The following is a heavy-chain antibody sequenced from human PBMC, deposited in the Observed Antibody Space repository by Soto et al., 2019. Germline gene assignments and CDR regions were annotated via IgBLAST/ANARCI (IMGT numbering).Heavy chain of an antibody. CDR1: GFTFSSYG. Sequence: GGSLRLSCAASGFTFSSYGMHWVRQAPGKGLEWVAVISYDGSNKYYADSVKGRFTISRDNSKNTLYLQMNSLRAEDTAVYYCASLYYYDSSGLRIREDAFDIWGQGTMVTVSS. CDR2: ISYDGSNK. CDR3: ASLYYYDSSGLRIREDAFDI. D-gene: IGHD3-22*01. V-gene: IGHV3-30*03. J-gene: IGHJ3*02.